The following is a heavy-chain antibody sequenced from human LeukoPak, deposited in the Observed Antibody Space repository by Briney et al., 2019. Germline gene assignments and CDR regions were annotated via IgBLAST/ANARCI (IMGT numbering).Heavy chain of an antibody. Sequence: KNGESLKISCKGSGYSFTSYWIGWVRQMPGKGLEWMGIIYPGDSDTRYSPSFHGQVTISADKSISTAYLQWSSLKASDTAMYYCARSSLAAAGPTDYWGQGTLVTVSS. J-gene: IGHJ4*02. D-gene: IGHD6-13*01. CDR3: ARSSLAAAGPTDY. CDR2: IYPGDSDT. V-gene: IGHV5-51*01. CDR1: GYSFTSYW.